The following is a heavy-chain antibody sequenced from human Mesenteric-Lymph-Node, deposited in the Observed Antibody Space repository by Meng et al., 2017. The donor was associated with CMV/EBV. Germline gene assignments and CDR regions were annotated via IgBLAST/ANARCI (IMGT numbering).Heavy chain of an antibody. CDR2: IYHSGST. Sequence: VSGGSISSSSWWSWVRQPPGKGLGWIGEIYHSGSTDYNPSLKSRVTISVDKSKNQFSLKLSSVTAADTAVYYCARKKLGIYWYFDLWGRGTLVTVSS. CDR3: ARKKLGIYWYFDL. D-gene: IGHD7-27*01. V-gene: IGHV4-4*02. CDR1: GGSISSSSW. J-gene: IGHJ2*01.